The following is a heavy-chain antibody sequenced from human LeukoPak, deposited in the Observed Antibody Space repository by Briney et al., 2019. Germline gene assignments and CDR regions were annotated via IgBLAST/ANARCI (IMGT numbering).Heavy chain of an antibody. CDR3: ARGGKTAAGNYFDY. J-gene: IGHJ4*02. V-gene: IGHV1-46*01. CDR1: GYTFTSYY. Sequence: ASVKVSCKASGYTFTSYYIHWVRQAPGQGLEWMGIMNPSGGVTTYAQKFQRRVTMTRDKSTSTVYMELRRLTSEDTAVYYCARGGKTAAGNYFDYWGQGTLVTVSS. D-gene: IGHD6-13*01. CDR2: MNPSGGVT.